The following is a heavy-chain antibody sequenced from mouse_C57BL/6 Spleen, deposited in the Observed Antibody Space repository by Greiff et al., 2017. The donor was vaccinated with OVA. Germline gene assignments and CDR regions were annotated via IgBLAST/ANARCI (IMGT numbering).Heavy chain of an antibody. CDR2: INPSSGYT. D-gene: IGHD5-1-1*01. V-gene: IGHV1-4*01. J-gene: IGHJ4*01. CDR1: GYTFTSYT. Sequence: VQLQQSGAELARPGASVKMSCKASGYTFTSYTMHWVKQRPGQGLEWIGYINPSSGYTKYDQKFKDKATLTADKSSSTAYMQLSSLTSEDSAVYYCARYTLFYAMDYWGQGTSVTVSS. CDR3: ARYTLFYAMDY.